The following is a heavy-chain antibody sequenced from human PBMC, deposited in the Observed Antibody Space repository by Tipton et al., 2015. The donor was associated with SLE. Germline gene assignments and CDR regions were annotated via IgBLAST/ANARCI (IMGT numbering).Heavy chain of an antibody. V-gene: IGHV3-49*04. CDR1: GFTFGDYA. D-gene: IGHD3-9*01. CDR2: IRSKAYGGTT. Sequence: SLRLSCTASGFTFGDYAMSWVRQAPGKGLEWVGFIRSKAYGGTTEYVASVKGRFTISRDDSKSIAYLQMNSLKTEDTAVYYCTRGEVYDILTGSSAEYFQHWGQGTLVTVSS. J-gene: IGHJ1*01. CDR3: TRGEVYDILTGSSAEYFQH.